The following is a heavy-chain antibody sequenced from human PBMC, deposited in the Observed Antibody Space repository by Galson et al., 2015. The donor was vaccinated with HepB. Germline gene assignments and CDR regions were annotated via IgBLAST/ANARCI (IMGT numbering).Heavy chain of an antibody. D-gene: IGHD1/OR15-1a*01. V-gene: IGHV1-24*01. J-gene: IGHJ4*02. CDR2: FDPEDGET. CDR3: ATDLGWEQRF. Sequence: SVKVSCKVAGYSLTELSMHWVRQAPGKGLEWMGGFDPEDGETTYAQKLQGRITLTEDTSTDTAYMELSSLRSEDTAVYYCATDLGWEQRFWGRGTLVTVSS. CDR1: GYSLTELS.